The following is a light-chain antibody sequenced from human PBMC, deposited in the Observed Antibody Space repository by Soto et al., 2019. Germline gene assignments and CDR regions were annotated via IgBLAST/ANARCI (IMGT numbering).Light chain of an antibody. CDR3: QQANNVPPWT. CDR1: QAVGNW. J-gene: IGKJ1*01. Sequence: DIQMTQSPSSVSASIGDRVTITCRASQAVGNWLAWYQQRPGKAPKLLIYGASTLQSGVPSRFSGSGSGTDCSLTISSLQAEDFATYYCQQANNVPPWTFGQGTKWKSN. V-gene: IGKV1-12*01. CDR2: GAS.